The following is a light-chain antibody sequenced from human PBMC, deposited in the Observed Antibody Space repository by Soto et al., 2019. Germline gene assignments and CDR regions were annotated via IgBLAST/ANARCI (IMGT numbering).Light chain of an antibody. V-gene: IGLV2-8*01. CDR1: SSDVGGYNS. J-gene: IGLJ2*01. CDR3: SSYAGSNNLV. CDR2: GVS. Sequence: QSALTQPPSASGSPGKSVTISCTGTSSDVGGYNSVSWYQQHPGKVPRLMIYGVSKRPSGVPDRFSGSKSVNTASLTVSGLQAEDEADYYCSSYAGSNNLVFGGGTKLTVL.